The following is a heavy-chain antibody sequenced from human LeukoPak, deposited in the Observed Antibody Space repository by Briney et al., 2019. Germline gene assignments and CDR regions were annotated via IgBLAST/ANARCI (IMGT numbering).Heavy chain of an antibody. Sequence: GASANVSCTVSGYTLTELSMHWVRQAPGKGLEWMGGFDTEDGETIYAQKFQGRVTMTEDTSTDTAYMELSSLRSEDTAVYYCATFPRDGYNHPFDYWGQGTLVTVSS. CDR1: GYTLTELS. D-gene: IGHD5-24*01. V-gene: IGHV1-24*01. CDR3: ATFPRDGYNHPFDY. J-gene: IGHJ4*02. CDR2: FDTEDGET.